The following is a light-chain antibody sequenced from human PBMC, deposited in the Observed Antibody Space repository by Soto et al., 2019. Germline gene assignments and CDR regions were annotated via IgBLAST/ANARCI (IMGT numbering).Light chain of an antibody. V-gene: IGKV3-15*01. J-gene: IGKJ2*01. CDR3: QQYDNWPPYT. CDR2: GAS. Sequence: EIVMTQSPPTLSVSPGERATLSCRASLSVRSNLAWYQQKPGQAPRLLIYGASTRATDIPARFSGSRSGTEFTLTISSLQSEDFAVYYCQQYDNWPPYTFGQGTKLEIK. CDR1: LSVRSN.